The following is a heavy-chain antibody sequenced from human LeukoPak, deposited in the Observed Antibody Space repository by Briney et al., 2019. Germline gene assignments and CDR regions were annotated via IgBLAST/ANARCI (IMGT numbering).Heavy chain of an antibody. J-gene: IGHJ4*02. CDR1: GFIFSNYG. CDR2: IAYDGRNK. Sequence: GTSLRLSCAASGFIFSNYGMHWVRQAPGKGLEWVAVIAYDGRNKYYADAVKGRFTISRDNSKNTVHLQMNSLRAEDTAMYFCAKDETRTTRKPGGPFDYWGQGILVTVSS. D-gene: IGHD1-14*01. V-gene: IGHV3-30*18. CDR3: AKDETRTTRKPGGPFDY.